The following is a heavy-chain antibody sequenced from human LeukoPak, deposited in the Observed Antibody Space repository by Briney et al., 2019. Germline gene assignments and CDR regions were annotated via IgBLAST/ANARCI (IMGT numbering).Heavy chain of an antibody. Sequence: GGSLRLSCAASGFTFSSYAMSWVRQAPGKGLEWVSGISGSGDNTYYADSVKGRFTISRDNSKNTLYLQMNSLRAEDTAVYYCAKMSRASGSLDYWGQGTLVTVSS. J-gene: IGHJ4*02. V-gene: IGHV3-23*01. CDR1: GFTFSSYA. D-gene: IGHD3-22*01. CDR2: ISGSGDNT. CDR3: AKMSRASGSLDY.